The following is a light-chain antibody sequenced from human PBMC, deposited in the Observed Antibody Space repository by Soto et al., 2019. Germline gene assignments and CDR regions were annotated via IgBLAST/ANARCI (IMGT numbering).Light chain of an antibody. V-gene: IGKV3-15*01. CDR2: GAS. CDR1: QSVSSN. Sequence: EIIMSQSPAAVSVSHGERATLSCRASQSVSSNLAWYQQKPGQAPRLLIYGASTRATGIPARFSGSGSGTDFTLTISSLQSEDFAIYYCQQYYDWPITFGQGTRLEI. J-gene: IGKJ5*01. CDR3: QQYYDWPIT.